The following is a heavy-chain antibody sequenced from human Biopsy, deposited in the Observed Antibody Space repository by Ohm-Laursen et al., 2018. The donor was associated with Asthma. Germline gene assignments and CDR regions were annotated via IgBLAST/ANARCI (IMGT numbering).Heavy chain of an antibody. V-gene: IGHV3-30-3*01. D-gene: IGHD3-3*01. CDR1: GRHFGSYN. J-gene: IGHJ4*02. CDR2: TTFDGSTQ. Sequence: SSLRLSCAASGRHFGSYNMHWARQAPGKGLEWVAVTTFDGSTQYYGDSVKGRFTVSRDNSKNLLFLQMSSLRAEDTAVYYCARDVMEWYLPAFDFWGQGTLVTVSS. CDR3: ARDVMEWYLPAFDF.